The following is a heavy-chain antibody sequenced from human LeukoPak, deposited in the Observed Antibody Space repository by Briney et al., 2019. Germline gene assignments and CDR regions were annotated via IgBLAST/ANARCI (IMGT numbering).Heavy chain of an antibody. J-gene: IGHJ4*02. CDR3: ARERDYYDSSGYYYATYFDY. CDR2: INPNSGGT. CDR1: GYTFTGYY. Sequence: ASVKVSCKASGYTFTGYYMHWVRQAPGQGLEWRGRINPNSGGTNYAQKFQGRVTMTRDTSISTAYMELSRLRSDDTAAYYCARERDYYDSSGYYYATYFDYWGQGTLVTVSS. V-gene: IGHV1-2*06. D-gene: IGHD3-22*01.